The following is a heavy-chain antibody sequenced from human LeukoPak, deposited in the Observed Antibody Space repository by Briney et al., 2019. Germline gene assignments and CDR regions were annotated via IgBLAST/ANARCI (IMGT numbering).Heavy chain of an antibody. Sequence: SETLSLTCTVSGGSISSYYWSWIRQPPGKGLEWIGYIYYSGSTNYNPSLKSRVTISVDTSKNQFSLKLSSVTAADTAVYYCARDPEPPSYCSSTSCAGAWPTHHYWGQGTLVTVSS. CDR2: IYYSGST. CDR1: GGSISSYY. V-gene: IGHV4-59*01. CDR3: ARDPEPPSYCSSTSCAGAWPTHHY. D-gene: IGHD2-2*01. J-gene: IGHJ4*02.